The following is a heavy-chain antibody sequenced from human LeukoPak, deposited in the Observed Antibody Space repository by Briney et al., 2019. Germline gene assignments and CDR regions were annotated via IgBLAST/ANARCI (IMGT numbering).Heavy chain of an antibody. Sequence: HPGGSLRLSCVASGFTFSYYSMNWVRQAPGKGLEWVSFIYSDNTHYSDSVKGRFTISRDNSKNTLYLQMNSLRAEDTAVYYCARRAGAYSHPYDYWGQGTLVTVSS. CDR2: IYSDNT. D-gene: IGHD4/OR15-4a*01. V-gene: IGHV3-53*01. CDR1: GFTFSYYS. CDR3: ARRAGAYSHPYDY. J-gene: IGHJ4*02.